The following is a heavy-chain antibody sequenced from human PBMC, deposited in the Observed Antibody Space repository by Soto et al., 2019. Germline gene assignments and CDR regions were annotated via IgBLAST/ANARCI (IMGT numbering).Heavy chain of an antibody. CDR3: AREGQRYYYYGMDV. CDR1: GYTFTSYY. J-gene: IGHJ6*02. V-gene: IGHV1-46*01. Sequence: QVQLVQSGAEVKKPGASVKVSCKASGYTFTSYYMHWVRQAPGQGLEWMGIINHSGGSTSYAQKFKGRVPMTRDTSTSTVYMELNSLRSEDTAVYYCAREGQRYYYYGMDVWGQGPTVTVSS. CDR2: INHSGGST.